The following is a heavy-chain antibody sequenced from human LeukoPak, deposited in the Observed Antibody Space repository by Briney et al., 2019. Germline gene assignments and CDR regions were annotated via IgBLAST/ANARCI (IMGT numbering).Heavy chain of an antibody. CDR3: ARDRREAVATAGYYYYGMDV. Sequence: SQILSLTCAISGDSVSSNSAAWNWIRQSPSRGLEWLGRTYYRSKWYNDYAVSVKSRITINPDTSKNQFSLQLNSVTPEDTAVYYCARDRREAVATAGYYYYGMDVWGKGTTVTVSS. CDR1: GDSVSSNSAA. CDR2: TYYRSKWYN. D-gene: IGHD6-19*01. V-gene: IGHV6-1*01. J-gene: IGHJ6*04.